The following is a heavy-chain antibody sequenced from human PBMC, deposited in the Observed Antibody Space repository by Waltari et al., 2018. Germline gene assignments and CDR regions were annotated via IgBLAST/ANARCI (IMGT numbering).Heavy chain of an antibody. CDR3: ARHHYYDSSGYYYDAFDI. Sequence: QLQLQESGPGLVTPSETLSLTCPVSGGSISSSSYYWGWIRQHPGKGLGWIGSIYYSGSTYYNPSLKSRVTISVDTSKNQFSLKLSSVTAADTAVYYCARHHYYDSSGYYYDAFDIWGQGTMVTVSS. V-gene: IGHV4-39*01. J-gene: IGHJ3*02. CDR1: GGSISSSSYY. D-gene: IGHD3-22*01. CDR2: IYYSGST.